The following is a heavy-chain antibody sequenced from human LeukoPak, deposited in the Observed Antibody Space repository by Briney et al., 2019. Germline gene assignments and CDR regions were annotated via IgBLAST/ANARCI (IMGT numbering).Heavy chain of an antibody. Sequence: GGSLRLSCAASGFTFSSYSMNWVRQAPGKGLEWVSSISSSSSYIYYADSVKGRFTISRDNAKNSLYLQMNSLRAEGTAVYYCARPLASYSSGWYAAFDIWGQGTMVTVSS. CDR1: GFTFSSYS. J-gene: IGHJ3*02. CDR2: ISSSSSYI. V-gene: IGHV3-21*01. D-gene: IGHD6-19*01. CDR3: ARPLASYSSGWYAAFDI.